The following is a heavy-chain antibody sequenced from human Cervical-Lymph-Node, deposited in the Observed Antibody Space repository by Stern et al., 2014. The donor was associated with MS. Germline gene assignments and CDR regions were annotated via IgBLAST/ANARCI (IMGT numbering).Heavy chain of an antibody. V-gene: IGHV3-21*01. CDR1: GFTFSAYS. CDR3: ARGEKSYIEALGY. D-gene: IGHD3-16*02. CDR2: ISSPPDYM. J-gene: IGHJ4*02. Sequence: VPLVQSGGGLVKPWGSLRLSCAASGFTFSAYSLTWVRQAPGKGLEWVSCISSPPDYMYYSDSVKGRFTISRDNAKNSLFLQMNSLRAEDTAVYYCARGEKSYIEALGYWGQGTLVTVSS.